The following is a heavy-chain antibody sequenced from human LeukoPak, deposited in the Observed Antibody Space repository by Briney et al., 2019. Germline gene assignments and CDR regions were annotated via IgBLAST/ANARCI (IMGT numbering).Heavy chain of an antibody. V-gene: IGHV3-7*01. CDR3: ARDPPGMTTVTPFDY. CDR2: IKQDGSEK. J-gene: IGHJ4*02. D-gene: IGHD4-17*01. CDR1: GFTFSSYW. Sequence: TGGSLRLSCAASGFTFSSYWMSWVRQAPGKGLEWVANIKQDGSEKYYVDSVKGRFTISRDNAKNSLYLQMNSLRAEDTAVYYCARDPPGMTTVTPFDYWGQGTLVTVSS.